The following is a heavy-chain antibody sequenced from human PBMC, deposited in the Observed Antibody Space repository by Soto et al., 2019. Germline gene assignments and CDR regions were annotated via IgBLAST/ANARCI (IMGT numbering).Heavy chain of an antibody. CDR1: GFTFSSYA. Sequence: PGGSLRLSCAASGFTFSSYAMSWVRQAPGKGLERVSAISGSGGSTYYADSVKGRFTISRDNSKNTLYLQMNSLRAEDTAVYYCAKDWDGYYDILTGYYYYYYGMDVWGQGTTVTVSS. D-gene: IGHD3-9*01. V-gene: IGHV3-23*01. CDR2: ISGSGGST. J-gene: IGHJ6*02. CDR3: AKDWDGYYDILTGYYYYYYGMDV.